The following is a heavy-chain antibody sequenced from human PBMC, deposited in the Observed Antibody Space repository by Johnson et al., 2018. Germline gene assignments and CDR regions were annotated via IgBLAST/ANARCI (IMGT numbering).Heavy chain of an antibody. CDR3: TRKASGAVLFGAFDI. D-gene: IGHD3-3*01. CDR2: IRSKAYGGAT. Sequence: EVQLVESGGGLVQXGRSLRLSCTASGFTFGDYAMSWFRQAPGKGLEWVGFIRSKAYGGATEYAASVKGRLTISRVDSKSIAYLQMNSLKTEDTAVYHCTRKASGAVLFGAFDIWGQGTMVTVSS. J-gene: IGHJ3*02. V-gene: IGHV3-49*03. CDR1: GFTFGDYA.